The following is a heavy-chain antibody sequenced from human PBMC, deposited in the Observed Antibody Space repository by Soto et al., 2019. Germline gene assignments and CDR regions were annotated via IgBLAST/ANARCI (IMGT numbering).Heavy chain of an antibody. D-gene: IGHD7-27*01. CDR3: ARGRYCLTGRCFPNWFDS. Sequence: ASETLSLTCSVSGKSISNLDYFWPWIRQPPGQALESIGYIYKSATTYYNPSFESRVAISVDTSKSQFSLNVTSVTAADTTVYFCARGRYCLTGRCFPNWFDSWGQGALVTVSS. CDR1: GKSISNLDYF. CDR2: IYKSATT. J-gene: IGHJ5*01. V-gene: IGHV4-30-4*01.